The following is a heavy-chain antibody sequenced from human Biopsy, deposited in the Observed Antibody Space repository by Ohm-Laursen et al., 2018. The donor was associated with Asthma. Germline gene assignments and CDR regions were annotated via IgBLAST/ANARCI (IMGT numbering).Heavy chain of an antibody. D-gene: IGHD4-23*01. CDR1: GGTFSRYA. CDR3: AREGSTVGYGYYYLAMDV. Sequence: SVKVSCKASGGTFSRYAISWVRQAPGQGLEWMGGIIPVFGTSNYAQKFQGRVTFTADGSTSSAYMELSSLTSEDSAVYYCAREGSTVGYGYYYLAMDVWGQGTTVTVSS. J-gene: IGHJ6*02. CDR2: IIPVFGTS. V-gene: IGHV1-69*13.